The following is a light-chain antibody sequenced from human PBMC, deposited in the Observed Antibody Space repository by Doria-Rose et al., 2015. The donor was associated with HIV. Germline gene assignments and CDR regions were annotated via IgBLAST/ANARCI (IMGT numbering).Light chain of an antibody. CDR1: QDISNW. V-gene: IGKV1-5*03. CDR3: QQYNSYPLT. CDR2: KAS. J-gene: IGKJ4*01. Sequence: DIQLTQSPSTLSASVGDRVTITCRASQDISNWLAWYQQKPGKAPNLLIYKASSLETGVPSRFSGSGSGTGFTLTISGLLPDDFATYYCQQYNSYPLTFGGGTKVEIK.